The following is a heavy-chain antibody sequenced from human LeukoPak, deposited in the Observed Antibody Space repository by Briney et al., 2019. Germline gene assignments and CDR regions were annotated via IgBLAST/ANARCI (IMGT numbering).Heavy chain of an antibody. V-gene: IGHV3-9*01. CDR3: AKDGSSAFDY. CDR1: GFTFDDYA. CDR2: ISWNSGSI. Sequence: GGSLRLSCAASGFTFDDYAMHWVRQAPGKGLEWVSGISWNSGSIGYADSVKGRFTISRDNAKNSLHLQMNSLRAEDTAVYYCAKDGSSAFDYWGQGTLVTVSS. J-gene: IGHJ4*02.